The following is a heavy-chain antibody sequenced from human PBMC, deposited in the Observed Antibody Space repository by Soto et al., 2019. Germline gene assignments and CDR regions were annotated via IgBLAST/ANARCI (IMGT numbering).Heavy chain of an antibody. CDR2: IYSGGST. D-gene: IGHD1-26*01. CDR1: EFTVSSNY. V-gene: IGHV3-53*01. J-gene: IGHJ6*02. CDR3: AGRVGATNYGMDV. Sequence: PGGSLSLSCAASEFTVSSNYMNWVRQAPGKGLECVSTIYSGGSTYYADSVKGRFTISRDNSKNTLYLQMNNLRAEDTAVYYCAGRVGATNYGMDVWGQGTTVTVSS.